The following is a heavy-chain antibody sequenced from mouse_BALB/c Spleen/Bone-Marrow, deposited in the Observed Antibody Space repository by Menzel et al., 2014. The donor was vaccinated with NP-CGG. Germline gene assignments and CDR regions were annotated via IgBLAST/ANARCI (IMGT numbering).Heavy chain of an antibody. CDR3: AVYYYEGFAY. D-gene: IGHD2-4*01. J-gene: IGHJ3*01. CDR1: GFNIKDTY. V-gene: IGHV14-3*02. CDR2: IDPANGNT. Sequence: VQLQQSGAEFVKPGASVKLSCTASGFNIKDTYMHWVKQRPEQGLEWIGRIDPANGNTKYDPKFQGKATITADTSSNTAYLQLSSLTSEDTAVYYCAVYYYEGFAYWGQGTLVTVSA.